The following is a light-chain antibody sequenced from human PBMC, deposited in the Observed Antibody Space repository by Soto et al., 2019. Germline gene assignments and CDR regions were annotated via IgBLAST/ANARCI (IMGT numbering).Light chain of an antibody. CDR3: SSYAGSNSYV. V-gene: IGLV2-8*01. Sequence: QSALTQPPSASGSPGQSVTISCTGASSDIGAYNSVSWYQQHPGKAPKLMISEVSKRPSGVPDRFSGSKSGNTASLTVSGLQAEDEAAYYCSSYAGSNSYVFGSGTKLTVL. J-gene: IGLJ1*01. CDR2: EVS. CDR1: SSDIGAYNS.